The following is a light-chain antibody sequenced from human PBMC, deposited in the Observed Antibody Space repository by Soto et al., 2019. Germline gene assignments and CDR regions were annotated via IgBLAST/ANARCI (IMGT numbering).Light chain of an antibody. CDR2: KAS. Sequence: DIQLTQSPSTLSASVGDRVSITCRASQSVNTWLAWYQQKPGKAPQLLIFKASTLESGVPSRFSGSGSGTEFTLTITSLQPDDCATYYCQQYNVHSPWTFGQGTKVEIK. J-gene: IGKJ1*01. V-gene: IGKV1-5*03. CDR3: QQYNVHSPWT. CDR1: QSVNTW.